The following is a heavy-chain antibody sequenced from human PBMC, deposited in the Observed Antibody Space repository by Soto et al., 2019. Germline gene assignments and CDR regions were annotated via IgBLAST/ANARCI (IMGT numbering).Heavy chain of an antibody. CDR2: ISSTSATV. CDR1: GFTFSSYA. D-gene: IGHD1-7*01. J-gene: IGHJ4*02. V-gene: IGHV3-48*01. Sequence: EVQLVESGGGLVQPGGSLRLSCPASGFTFSSYAMNWVRQAPGKGLQWISYISSTSATVYFEDSVKGRFTISRDNVKNSLYLQMNSLRAEDTAVYYCARDENYLSRHDYWGQGTLVTVSS. CDR3: ARDENYLSRHDY.